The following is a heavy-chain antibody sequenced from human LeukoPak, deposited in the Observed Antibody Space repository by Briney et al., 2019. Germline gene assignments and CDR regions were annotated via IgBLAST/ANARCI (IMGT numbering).Heavy chain of an antibody. CDR3: AREWWYLDY. Sequence: GGSLRLSCAAFGFTFSTYAMTWVRQAPGRGLEWVARIKEDGSDTYYVDSVKGRFTISRDKAKKTVYLQMNSLRVEDTGVYYCAREWWYLDYWGQGTLVTVSS. V-gene: IGHV3-7*05. CDR2: IKEDGSDT. D-gene: IGHD2-15*01. J-gene: IGHJ4*02. CDR1: GFTFSTYA.